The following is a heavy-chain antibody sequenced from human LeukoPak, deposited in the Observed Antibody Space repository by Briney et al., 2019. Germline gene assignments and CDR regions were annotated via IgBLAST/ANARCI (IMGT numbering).Heavy chain of an antibody. CDR3: ARGGWYPESFQH. CDR1: GGSISSYY. Sequence: PSETLSLSCTVSGGSISSYYWNWIRQPPGKGLEWIGYIYYSGSTNYNPSLKSRVTVSVDTSKNQFSLKLSSVTAADTAVYYCARGGWYPESFQHWGQGALVTVSS. CDR2: IYYSGST. D-gene: IGHD6-19*01. V-gene: IGHV4-59*01. J-gene: IGHJ1*01.